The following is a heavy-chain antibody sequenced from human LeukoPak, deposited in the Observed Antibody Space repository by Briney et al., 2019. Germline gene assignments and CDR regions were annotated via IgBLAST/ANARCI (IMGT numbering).Heavy chain of an antibody. V-gene: IGHV1-18*01. CDR3: AIRSGYDLNRYGYFDY. Sequence: ASVKVSCKASGYTFTSYGISWVRQAPGQGLEWMGWISAYNGNTNYAQKLQGRVTMTTDTSTSTAYMELRSLRSDYTAVYYCAIRSGYDLNRYGYFDYWGQGTLVTVSS. CDR1: GYTFTSYG. CDR2: ISAYNGNT. D-gene: IGHD5-12*01. J-gene: IGHJ4*02.